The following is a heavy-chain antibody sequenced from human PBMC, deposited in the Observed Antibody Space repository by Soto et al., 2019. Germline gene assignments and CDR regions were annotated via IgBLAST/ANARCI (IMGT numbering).Heavy chain of an antibody. V-gene: IGHV3-53*04. J-gene: IGHJ6*03. CDR2: IYSGGST. CDR3: ARVHSSPVPPSYYYYYYTDV. Sequence: GGSLRLSCAASGFTVSSNYMSWVRQAPGKGLERVSVIYSGGSTYYADSVKGRFTISRHNSKNTLYLQMNSLRAEDTAVYYCARVHSSPVPPSYYYYYYTDVWGKGTTVTVSS. D-gene: IGHD3-22*01. CDR1: GFTVSSNY.